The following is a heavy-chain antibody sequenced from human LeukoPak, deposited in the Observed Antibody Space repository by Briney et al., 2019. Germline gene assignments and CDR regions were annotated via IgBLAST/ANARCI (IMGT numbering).Heavy chain of an antibody. CDR1: GGSISSSSYY. V-gene: IGHV4-39*01. D-gene: IGHD1-1*01. CDR3: ARTGRVQNHYNYYYGMDV. CDR2: IYYSGST. Sequence: PFETLSLTCTVSGGSISSSSYYWGWIRQPPGKGLEWIGSIYYSGSTYYNPSLKSRVTISVDTSKNQFSLKLSSVTAADTAVYYCARTGRVQNHYNYYYGMDVWGQGTTVTVSS. J-gene: IGHJ6*02.